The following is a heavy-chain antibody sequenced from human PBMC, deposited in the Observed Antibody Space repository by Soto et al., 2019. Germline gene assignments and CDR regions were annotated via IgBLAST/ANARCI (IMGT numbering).Heavy chain of an antibody. Sequence: QVQLQESGPGLVKPSETLSLTCSVSGTSVSNYYWSWIRQPPGKGLEHIGRIYTSGSTSYNPSLKSRVTMSMDTSNTQIFLNLTSVTTADTAVYYCARGGIQLSYAFDYWGQGILVTVSS. CDR2: IYTSGST. V-gene: IGHV4-4*07. CDR1: GTSVSNYY. J-gene: IGHJ4*02. CDR3: ARGGIQLSYAFDY. D-gene: IGHD5-18*01.